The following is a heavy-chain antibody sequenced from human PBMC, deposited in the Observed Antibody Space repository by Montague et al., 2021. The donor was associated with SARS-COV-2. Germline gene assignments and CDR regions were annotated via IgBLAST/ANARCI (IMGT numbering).Heavy chain of an antibody. V-gene: IGHV3-7*01. J-gene: IGHJ4*02. CDR2: IHQDGGAK. Sequence: SLRLSCAASGFTIRNYWMSWVRQAPGKGLEWVANIHQDGGAKDYVDSAKGRFTISRDNAKNRLYLEMNSLRVEDSAIYYCARNELWGQGTLVTVSS. CDR3: ARNEL. CDR1: GFTIRNYW.